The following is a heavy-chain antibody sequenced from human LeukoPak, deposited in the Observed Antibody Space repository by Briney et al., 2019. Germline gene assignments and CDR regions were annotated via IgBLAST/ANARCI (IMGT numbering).Heavy chain of an antibody. J-gene: IGHJ3*02. D-gene: IGHD4/OR15-4a*01. Sequence: GGSLRLSCAASGFTFSSYTMNWVRQAPGKGLEWVSSISSSSSYIYYADSVKGRFTISRDTAKNSLYLQMNTLRAEDTAVYYCARDKLGANDAFNIWGQGTMVTVSS. CDR3: ARDKLGANDAFNI. CDR1: GFTFSSYT. V-gene: IGHV3-21*01. CDR2: ISSSSSYI.